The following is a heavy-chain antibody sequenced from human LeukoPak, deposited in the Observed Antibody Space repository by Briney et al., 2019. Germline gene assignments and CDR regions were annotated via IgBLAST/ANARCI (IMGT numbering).Heavy chain of an antibody. V-gene: IGHV3-11*01. CDR3: ARDPPYKTSFVDY. CDR1: GFTFSDYY. J-gene: IGHJ4*02. Sequence: SGGSLRLSCAASGFTFSDYYMSWIRQAPGKGLEWVSYISSSGSTIYYADSVKGRFTISRDNAKNSLYLQMNSLRAEDTAVYYCARDPPYKTSFVDYWGQGTLVTVSS. D-gene: IGHD1-1*01. CDR2: ISSSGSTI.